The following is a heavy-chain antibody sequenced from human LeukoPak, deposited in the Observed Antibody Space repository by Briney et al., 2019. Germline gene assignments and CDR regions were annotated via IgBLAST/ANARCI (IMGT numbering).Heavy chain of an antibody. D-gene: IGHD1-14*01. Sequence: PGGSLRLSCAASGFALSGYGMNWVRQAPGKGLEWVSYISGASSSIYYADSVRGRFTISRENAKNSFYLQMDSLRAGDTAVYYCARGGLAADNRYFDLWGRGTLVTVSS. CDR2: ISGASSSI. J-gene: IGHJ2*01. V-gene: IGHV3-48*01. CDR1: GFALSGYG. CDR3: ARGGLAADNRYFDL.